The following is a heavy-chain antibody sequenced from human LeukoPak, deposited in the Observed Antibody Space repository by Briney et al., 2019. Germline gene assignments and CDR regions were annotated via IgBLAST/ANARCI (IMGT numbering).Heavy chain of an antibody. CDR3: ARDAVRYNWNYAYYFDY. V-gene: IGHV3-33*01. D-gene: IGHD1-7*01. CDR1: GFTFSSYG. Sequence: GGSLRLSCAASGFTFSSYGMHWVRQAPGKGLEWVAVIWYDGSNKYYADSVKGRFTISRDNSKNTLYLQMNSLRAEDTAVYYCARDAVRYNWNYAYYFDYWGQGTLVTVSS. J-gene: IGHJ4*02. CDR2: IWYDGSNK.